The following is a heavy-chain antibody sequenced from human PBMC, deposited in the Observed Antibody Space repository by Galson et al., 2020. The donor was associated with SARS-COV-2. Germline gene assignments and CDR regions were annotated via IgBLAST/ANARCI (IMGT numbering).Heavy chain of an antibody. CDR1: GYTFTSYG. D-gene: IGHD2-2*01. CDR3: ARDLGYCSSTSCYGDWFDP. J-gene: IGHJ5*02. CDR2: ISAYNGNT. Sequence: ASVKVSCKASGYTFTSYGISWVRQAPGQGLEWMGWISAYNGNTNYAQKLQGRVTMTTDTSTSTAYMELRSLRSDDTAVYYCARDLGYCSSTSCYGDWFDPLGQGTLVTVSS. V-gene: IGHV1-18*01.